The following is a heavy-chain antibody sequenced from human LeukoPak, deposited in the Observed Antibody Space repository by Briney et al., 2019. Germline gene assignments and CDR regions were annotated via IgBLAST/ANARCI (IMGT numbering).Heavy chain of an antibody. D-gene: IGHD5-12*01. CDR2: ISGSGGST. CDR3: AKDGSGAVATMDFDY. CDR1: GFTFSSYA. Sequence: GGSLRLSCAASGFTFSSYAMSWVRQAPGKGLEWVSAISGSGGSTYYADSVKGRFTISRDNSKNTLYLQMNSLRAEDTAVYYCAKDGSGAVATMDFDYWGQGTLVTVSS. J-gene: IGHJ4*02. V-gene: IGHV3-23*01.